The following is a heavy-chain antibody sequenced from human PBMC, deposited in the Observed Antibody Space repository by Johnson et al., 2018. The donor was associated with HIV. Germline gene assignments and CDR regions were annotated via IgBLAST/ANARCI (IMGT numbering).Heavy chain of an antibody. CDR2: ISYDGTSK. Sequence: QVQLVESGGGVVQPGRSLRLSCAASGFAFSSYAMHWVRQAPGKGLEWVAVISYDGTSKYQADSVKGRFTISRDNSKNTLFMQMNSLKTEDTAVYYCTREGGSQKGAFDIWGQGTMVTVSS. D-gene: IGHD1-26*01. CDR3: TREGGSQKGAFDI. J-gene: IGHJ3*02. V-gene: IGHV3-30*04. CDR1: GFAFSSYA.